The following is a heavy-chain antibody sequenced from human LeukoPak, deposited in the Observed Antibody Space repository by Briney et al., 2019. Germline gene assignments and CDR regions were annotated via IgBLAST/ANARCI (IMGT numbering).Heavy chain of an antibody. CDR2: ISYDGSNK. J-gene: IGHJ4*02. D-gene: IGHD6-19*01. Sequence: GGSLRLSCAASGFTFSSYGMHWVRQAPGKGLEWVAVISYDGSNKYYADSVKGRFTISRDNSKNMLYLQMNSLRAEDTAVYYCAKDRNAATYGSGWGNFDYWGQGTLVTVSS. CDR1: GFTFSSYG. CDR3: AKDRNAATYGSGWGNFDY. V-gene: IGHV3-30*18.